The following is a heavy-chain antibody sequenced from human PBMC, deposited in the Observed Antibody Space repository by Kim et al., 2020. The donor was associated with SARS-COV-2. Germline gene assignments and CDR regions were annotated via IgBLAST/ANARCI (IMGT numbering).Heavy chain of an antibody. V-gene: IGHV3-23*01. J-gene: IGHJ4*02. CDR3: AKNQYYFDY. Sequence: STAYADSVKGRFTITRDNSKNTLYLQMNSLRAEDTAVYYCAKNQYYFDYWGQGTLVTVSS. CDR2: ST.